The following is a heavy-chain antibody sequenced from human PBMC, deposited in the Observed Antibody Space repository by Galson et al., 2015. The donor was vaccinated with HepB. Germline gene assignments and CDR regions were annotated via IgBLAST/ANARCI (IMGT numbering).Heavy chain of an antibody. CDR1: EFTFSNYW. D-gene: IGHD1-26*01. Sequence: ALRLSCAASEFTFSNYWMYWVRQAPGKGLVWVALISPHGSVAGYADSVEGRFTVSRDNTANTLYLQMNSLRVEDTGVYYCAILGGTYYLDVWGQGTTVTVSS. V-gene: IGHV3-74*01. CDR3: AILGGTYYLDV. CDR2: ISPHGSVA. J-gene: IGHJ6*02.